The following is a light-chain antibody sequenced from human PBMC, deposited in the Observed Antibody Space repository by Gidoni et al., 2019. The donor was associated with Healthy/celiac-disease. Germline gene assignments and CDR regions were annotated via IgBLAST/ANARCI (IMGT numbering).Light chain of an antibody. J-gene: IGKJ4*01. CDR3: QQYSNWPSLT. CDR1: QSVSSN. CDR2: GAS. V-gene: IGKV3-15*01. Sequence: EIVMTQSPATLSVSPGERATLSSRASQSVSSNLAWYQQKPGQAPRLLIYGASTRATGIPASFSGSGSGTEFTLTISSLQSEDFAVYYCQQYSNWPSLTFGGGTKLEIK.